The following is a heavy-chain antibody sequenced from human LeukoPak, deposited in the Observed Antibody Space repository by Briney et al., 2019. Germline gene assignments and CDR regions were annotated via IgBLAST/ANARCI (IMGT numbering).Heavy chain of an antibody. CDR1: GYTLTELS. Sequence: ASVKVSCKVSGYTLTELSMHWVRQAPGKGLEWMGGFDPEDGETIYAQKFQGRVTMTEDTSTDTAYMEPSSLRSEDTAVYYCATSPRIVVVPAAMIRWFDPWGQGTLVTVSS. J-gene: IGHJ5*02. CDR3: ATSPRIVVVPAAMIRWFDP. D-gene: IGHD2-2*01. CDR2: FDPEDGET. V-gene: IGHV1-24*01.